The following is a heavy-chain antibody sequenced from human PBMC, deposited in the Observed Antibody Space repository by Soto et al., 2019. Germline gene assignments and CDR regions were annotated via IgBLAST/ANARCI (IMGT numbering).Heavy chain of an antibody. V-gene: IGHV4-59*01. CDR2: IYNSAST. D-gene: IGHD1-26*01. J-gene: IGHJ5*01. Sequence: PSETLSLTCTVSGDSISYSYWSWIRQPPGKGLEWIGNIYNSASTNYNPALKSRVTTSLDMSKNQFSLKLTSVTAADTAVYYCVRDRVGVSSNWFDSWGRGILVTVSS. CDR3: VRDRVGVSSNWFDS. CDR1: GDSISYSY.